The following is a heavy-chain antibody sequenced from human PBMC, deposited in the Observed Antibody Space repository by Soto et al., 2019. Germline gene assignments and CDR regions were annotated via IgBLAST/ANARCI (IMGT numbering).Heavy chain of an antibody. CDR1: GCSISTYY. V-gene: IGHV4-59*01. CDR2: IYNSGST. CDR3: ARARITMVREVIKYNMDV. J-gene: IGHJ6*02. Sequence: PXETLSLTCTVSGCSISTYYWIWIRRPPGKGLDWIGYIYNSGSTHSNPSLQSRVTISVDTSKNQFSLKLSSVTAADTAIYYCARARITMVREVIKYNMDVWGQGPTVTVS. D-gene: IGHD3-10*01.